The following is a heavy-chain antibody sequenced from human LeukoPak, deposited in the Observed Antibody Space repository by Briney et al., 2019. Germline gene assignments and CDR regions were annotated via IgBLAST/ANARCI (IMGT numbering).Heavy chain of an antibody. V-gene: IGHV1-18*01. CDR1: GYSFISYG. CDR3: ARVKTYSDQNWGSYRIPPDH. J-gene: IGHJ4*02. D-gene: IGHD3-16*02. CDR2: IITGSGNT. Sequence: ASVKVSCKASGYSFISYGISWVRQAPGQGLQWMGWIITGSGNTDYAQRFQGRVTMTTDTSTSTASMELRGLTYDDTAVYYCARVKTYSDQNWGSYRIPPDHWGQGTLVTVSS.